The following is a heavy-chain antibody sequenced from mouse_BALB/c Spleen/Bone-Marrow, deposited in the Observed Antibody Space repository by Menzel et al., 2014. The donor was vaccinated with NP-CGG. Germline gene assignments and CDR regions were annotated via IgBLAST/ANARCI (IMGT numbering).Heavy chain of an antibody. CDR1: GFTFSSYT. D-gene: IGHD2-4*01. V-gene: IGHV5-6-4*01. J-gene: IGHJ3*01. Sequence: EVKLVESGGGLVKPGGSLKLSCAASGFTFSSYTMSWVRQTPEKRLEWVATTSSGGSYTYYPDSVKGRFTISRDNAKNTLYLQKSSLKSEDTAMYYCTRDDYGGAWFAYWGQGTLVTVSA. CDR3: TRDDYGGAWFAY. CDR2: TSSGGSYT.